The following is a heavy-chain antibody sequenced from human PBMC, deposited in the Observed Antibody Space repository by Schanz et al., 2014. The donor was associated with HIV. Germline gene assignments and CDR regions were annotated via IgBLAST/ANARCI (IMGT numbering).Heavy chain of an antibody. CDR1: GFTSGSYW. D-gene: IGHD1-26*01. CDR3: TRDVLYYGGYYFDS. J-gene: IGHJ4*02. Sequence: VQLVESGGGVVQPGRSLRLSCVASGFTSGSYWMSWVRQTPGKGLEWVANIKQDGGEKHYVDSVKGRFTISRDNVKNSLYLQMNTVTAEDTAIYFCTRDVLYYGGYYFDSWGQGILVTVSS. CDR2: IKQDGGEK. V-gene: IGHV3-7*01.